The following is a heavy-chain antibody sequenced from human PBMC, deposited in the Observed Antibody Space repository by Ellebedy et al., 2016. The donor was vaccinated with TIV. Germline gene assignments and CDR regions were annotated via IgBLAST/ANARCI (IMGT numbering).Heavy chain of an antibody. Sequence: GESLKISXAASGFTFSNHWMSWVRQVPGKGLEWVANIKQDGSEKYCVDSVKGRFTISRDNAKNSLYLQMNSLRAEDTAVYYCARDKVVGATYFDHWGQGTLVTVSS. D-gene: IGHD1-26*01. J-gene: IGHJ4*02. CDR2: IKQDGSEK. CDR1: GFTFSNHW. CDR3: ARDKVVGATYFDH. V-gene: IGHV3-7*01.